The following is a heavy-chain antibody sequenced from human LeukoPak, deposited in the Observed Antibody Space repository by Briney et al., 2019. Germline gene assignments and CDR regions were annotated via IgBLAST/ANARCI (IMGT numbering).Heavy chain of an antibody. CDR2: IYHSGST. D-gene: IGHD1-1*01. Sequence: SETLSLTCAVSGYSISSGYYWGWIRQPPGKGLEWIGSIYHSGSTYYNPSLKSRVTISVDTSKNQFSLKLSSVTAADTAVYYYASQTGVQAADYWGQGTLVTVSS. CDR3: ASQTGVQAADY. V-gene: IGHV4-38-2*01. J-gene: IGHJ4*02. CDR1: GYSISSGYY.